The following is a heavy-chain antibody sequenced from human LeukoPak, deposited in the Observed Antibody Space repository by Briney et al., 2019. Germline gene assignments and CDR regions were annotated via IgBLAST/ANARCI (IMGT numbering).Heavy chain of an antibody. CDR2: IIPIFGTA. V-gene: IGHV1-69*13. D-gene: IGHD3-9*01. Sequence: SVKVSCKASGGTFSSYAISWVRQAPGQGLEWMGGIIPIFGTANYAQKFQGRVTITADESTSTAYMELSSLRSEDTAVYYCARDGLRYSDWSPINYYYYYMDVWGKGTTVTISS. J-gene: IGHJ6*03. CDR1: GGTFSSYA. CDR3: ARDGLRYSDWSPINYYYYYMDV.